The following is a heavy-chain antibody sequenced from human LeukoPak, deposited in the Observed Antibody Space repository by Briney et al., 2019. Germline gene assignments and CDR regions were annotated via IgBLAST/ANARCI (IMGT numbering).Heavy chain of an antibody. D-gene: IGHD4-17*01. V-gene: IGHV3-9*03. CDR3: AKDSSATVTNAGFDAFDI. Sequence: GRSLRLSCAASGFSFDDYAMHWVRQAPGKGLEWVSAISWNSGSIVYADSVKGRFTISRDNAKNSLYLQMNSLRAEDMALYYCAKDSSATVTNAGFDAFDIWGQGTMVTVSS. CDR2: ISWNSGSI. J-gene: IGHJ3*02. CDR1: GFSFDDYA.